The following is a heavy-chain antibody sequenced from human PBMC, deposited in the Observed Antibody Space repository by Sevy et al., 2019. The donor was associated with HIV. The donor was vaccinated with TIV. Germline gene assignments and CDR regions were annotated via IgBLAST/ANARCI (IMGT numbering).Heavy chain of an antibody. J-gene: IGHJ6*02. CDR3: ARDRDGSGSSGGYGMDV. D-gene: IGHD3-10*01. CDR1: GFTFSRYS. Sequence: GGSLRLSCVDSGFTFSRYSMNWVRQAPGKGLEWVSSISSSSSYIYYGDSAKGRFTISRDNAKNSLYMQMNSLRAEGTAVYYCARDRDGSGSSGGYGMDVWGQGTTVTVSS. CDR2: ISSSSSYI. V-gene: IGHV3-21*01.